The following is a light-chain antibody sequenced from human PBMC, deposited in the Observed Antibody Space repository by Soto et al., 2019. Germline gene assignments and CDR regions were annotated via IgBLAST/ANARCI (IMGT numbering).Light chain of an antibody. CDR1: QSVSRN. CDR2: GAA. CDR3: RQYYNGPPVT. V-gene: IGKV3-15*01. Sequence: IVSTRSPCSLSLYPGERATLSCRARQSVSRNLAWYQQKPGRAPTLLIYGAATRGTASPARFSGSGSGTEFTLTISSRLADEVAVYYCRQYYNGPPVTFGQGTKVDIK. J-gene: IGKJ1*01.